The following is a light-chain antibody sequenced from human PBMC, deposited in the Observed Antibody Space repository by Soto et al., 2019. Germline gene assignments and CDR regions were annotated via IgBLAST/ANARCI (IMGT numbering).Light chain of an antibody. Sequence: QSALAQPRSVSGSPGQSVTISCTRTSSDVDDYNYVSWFQQHPGKAPKLVIYDVSERPSGVPDRFSGSKSGNTASLTISGLQAEDEADYYCCSYGGTFYVFGTGTKVTVL. CDR1: SSDVDDYNY. J-gene: IGLJ1*01. CDR2: DVS. V-gene: IGLV2-11*01. CDR3: CSYGGTFYV.